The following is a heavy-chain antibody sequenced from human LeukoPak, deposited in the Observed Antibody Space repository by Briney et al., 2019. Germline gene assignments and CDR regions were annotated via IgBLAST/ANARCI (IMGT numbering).Heavy chain of an antibody. J-gene: IGHJ5*02. V-gene: IGHV4-39*07. CDR1: GGSISTSSYY. Sequence: SETLTLTCTVSGGSISTSSYYWGWVRQPPGKGLEWIGNIFYSGSTYYSPSLKSRVTISLDTSRNQFSLKLSSVTAADTAVYYCARSYYYNSSGYWQFDPWGQGTLVTVSS. D-gene: IGHD3-22*01. CDR3: ARSYYYNSSGYWQFDP. CDR2: IFYSGST.